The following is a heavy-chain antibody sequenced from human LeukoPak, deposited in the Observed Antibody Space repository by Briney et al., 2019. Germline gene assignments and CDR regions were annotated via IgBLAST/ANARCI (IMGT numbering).Heavy chain of an antibody. Sequence: ASVKVSCKASGYTFTGYYVHWVRQAPGQGLEWMGWINPHSGGTNYAQKFQGRVTMTRDTSISTTYMELSRLRSDDTAVYYGATLGYCSSTSCYLFDYWGQGTLVTVSS. J-gene: IGHJ4*02. CDR1: GYTFTGYY. CDR3: ATLGYCSSTSCYLFDY. V-gene: IGHV1-2*02. D-gene: IGHD2-2*01. CDR2: INPHSGGT.